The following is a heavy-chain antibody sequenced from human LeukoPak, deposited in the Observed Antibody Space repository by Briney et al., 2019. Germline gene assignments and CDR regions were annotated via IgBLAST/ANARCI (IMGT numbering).Heavy chain of an antibody. J-gene: IGHJ4*02. CDR2: ISSSSSYT. CDR3: ARDILAGDSSGWGGY. V-gene: IGHV3-11*06. D-gene: IGHD6-19*01. CDR1: GFTFSDYY. Sequence: GGSLRLSRAASGFTFSDYYMSWIRQAPGKGLEWVSYISSSSSYTNYADSVKGRFTISRDNAKNSLYLQMNSLRAEDTAVYYCARDILAGDSSGWGGYWGQGTLVTVSS.